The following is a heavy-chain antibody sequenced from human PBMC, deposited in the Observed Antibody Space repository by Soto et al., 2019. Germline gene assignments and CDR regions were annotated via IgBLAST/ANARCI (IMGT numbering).Heavy chain of an antibody. V-gene: IGHV3-15*01. Sequence: PGXSLILSCAASGFTFSNAWMNCVRQAPSRGPEWVGRIKSKIDGGTIDYAAPVKGRFTISRDDSKNTLYLQMNSLRTEDTAVYYCTTDPLWNIDPQGDWFDPWGQGTLVTVSS. CDR2: IKSKIDGGTI. D-gene: IGHD3-10*01. CDR1: GFTFSNAW. CDR3: TTDPLWNIDPQGDWFDP. J-gene: IGHJ5*02.